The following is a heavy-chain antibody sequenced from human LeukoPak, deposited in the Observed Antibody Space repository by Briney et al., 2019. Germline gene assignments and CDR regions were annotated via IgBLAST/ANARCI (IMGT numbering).Heavy chain of an antibody. V-gene: IGHV3-30*18. Sequence: TGRCLRLSCAASGFTFSSYGMHWVRQAPGKGLEWVAVISYDGSNKYYADSVKGRFTISRDNSKNTLYLQMNSLRAEDTAVYYCANAYDILTGPPIGGDYWGQGTLVTVSS. J-gene: IGHJ4*02. CDR3: ANAYDILTGPPIGGDY. CDR1: GFTFSSYG. D-gene: IGHD3-9*01. CDR2: ISYDGSNK.